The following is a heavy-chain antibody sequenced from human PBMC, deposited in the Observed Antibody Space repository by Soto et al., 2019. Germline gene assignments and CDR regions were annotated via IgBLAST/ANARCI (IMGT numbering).Heavy chain of an antibody. V-gene: IGHV4-59*08. CDR1: GGSISSYY. Sequence: SETLSLTCTVSGGSISSYYWSWIRQPPGKGLEWIGYIYYSGSTNYNPSLKSRVTISVDTSKNQFSLKLSSVTAADTAVYYCARSWLVSYYYMDVWGKGTTVTVSS. D-gene: IGHD6-19*01. J-gene: IGHJ6*03. CDR3: ARSWLVSYYYMDV. CDR2: IYYSGST.